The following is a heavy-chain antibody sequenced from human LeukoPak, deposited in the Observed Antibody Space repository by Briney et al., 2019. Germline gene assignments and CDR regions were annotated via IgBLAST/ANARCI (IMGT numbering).Heavy chain of an antibody. CDR3: ARIDSRGDLSFDF. CDR2: ISGSSSTV. J-gene: IGHJ4*02. Sequence: SGGSLRLSCAASGFTFNFYNMNWVRQAPVKGLEWLSYISGSSSTVHYADSVKGRFTVSRDDAKNSLYLQMDSLRAEDTAVYYCARIDSRGDLSFDFWGQGTLVTVAS. V-gene: IGHV3-48*01. CDR1: GFTFNFYN. D-gene: IGHD3-22*01.